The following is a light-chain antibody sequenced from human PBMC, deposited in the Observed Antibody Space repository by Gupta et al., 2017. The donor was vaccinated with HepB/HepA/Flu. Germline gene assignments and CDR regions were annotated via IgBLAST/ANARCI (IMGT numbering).Light chain of an antibody. CDR1: QSISSS. CDR3: QKNKHGMLT. CDR2: DAS. V-gene: IGKV3-15*01. J-gene: IGKJ4*01. Sequence: ELVMTQSPATLSVSPGERATLSCRASQSISSSLAWYQQKPGQAPRLLSDDASTRASGSPSRCSGSGSGTKFTLTISSLLSEDFAVYECQKNKHGMLTFGEGTKVEIK.